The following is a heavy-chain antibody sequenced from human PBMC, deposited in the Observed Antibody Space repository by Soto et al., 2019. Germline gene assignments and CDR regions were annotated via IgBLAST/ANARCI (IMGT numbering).Heavy chain of an antibody. CDR3: ARGIAVVTGAFDI. CDR1: GFTFSSYS. CDR2: ISSSSSYI. Sequence: GGSLRLSCAASGFTFSSYSMNWVRQAPGKGLEWVSSISSSSSYIYYADSVKGRFTISRDNAKNSLYPQMNSLRAEDTAVYYCARGIAVVTGAFDIWGQGTMVTVSS. D-gene: IGHD6-19*01. V-gene: IGHV3-21*01. J-gene: IGHJ3*02.